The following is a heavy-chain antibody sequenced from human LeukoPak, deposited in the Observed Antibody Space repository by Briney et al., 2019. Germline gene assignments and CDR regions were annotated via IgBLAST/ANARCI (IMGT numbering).Heavy chain of an antibody. D-gene: IGHD3-16*01. CDR2: INHSGST. Sequence: PSETLSLTCAVYGGSFSGYYWSWIRQPPGKGLEWIGEINHSGSTNYNPSLKSRVTISVDTSKNQFSLKLSSVTAADTAVYYCARPLVAAAAFMNYWGQGTLVIVSS. J-gene: IGHJ4*02. CDR3: ARPLVAAAAFMNY. CDR1: GGSFSGYY. V-gene: IGHV4-34*01.